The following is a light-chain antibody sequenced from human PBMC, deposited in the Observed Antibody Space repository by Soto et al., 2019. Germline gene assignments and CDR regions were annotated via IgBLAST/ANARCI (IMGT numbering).Light chain of an antibody. CDR2: EVS. Sequence: QSALTHPASVSWSPGQSITISCTGTSSDVGGYKYVSWYQQYPGKAPKLMMYEVSNRPSGVSNRFSGSKSGNTASLTISGLQAEDEADYYCSSYTTSSPCVFGTGTKVTVL. V-gene: IGLV2-14*01. CDR1: SSDVGGYKY. J-gene: IGLJ1*01. CDR3: SSYTTSSPCV.